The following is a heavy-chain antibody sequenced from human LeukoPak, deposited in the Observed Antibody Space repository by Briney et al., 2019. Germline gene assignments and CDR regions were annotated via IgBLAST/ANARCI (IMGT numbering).Heavy chain of an antibody. D-gene: IGHD3-16*01. V-gene: IGHV3-33*06. CDR3: AKDLSIMRAFDI. CDR1: GLTFSSFG. CDR2: TWYDGSNK. J-gene: IGHJ3*02. Sequence: GGSLRLSCTASGLTFSSFGMHWVRQAPGKGLEWEAVTWYDGSNKFYGDSVKGRFIISRDNSKNTLYLQMNSLRAEDTAVYYCAKDLSIMRAFDIWGQGTMVTVSS.